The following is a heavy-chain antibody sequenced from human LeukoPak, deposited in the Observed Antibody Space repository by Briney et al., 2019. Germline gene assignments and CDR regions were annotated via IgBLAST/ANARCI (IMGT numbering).Heavy chain of an antibody. Sequence: SKTLSLTCTVSGGSISSGDYYWSWIRQPPGKGLEWIGYIYYSGSTYYNPSLKSRVTISVDTSKNQFSLKLSSVTAADTAVYYCARIPYSSSWYGGSKYYFDYWGQGTLVTVSS. CDR2: IYYSGST. CDR1: GGSISSGDYY. V-gene: IGHV4-30-4*01. J-gene: IGHJ4*02. CDR3: ARIPYSSSWYGGSKYYFDY. D-gene: IGHD6-13*01.